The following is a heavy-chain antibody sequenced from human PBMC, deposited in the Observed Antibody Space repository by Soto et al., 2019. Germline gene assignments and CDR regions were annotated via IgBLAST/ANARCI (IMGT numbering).Heavy chain of an antibody. CDR1: GGSISNSNYY. J-gene: IGHJ4*02. V-gene: IGHV4-39*01. CDR3: ARQIYVFVWGTYRPFYFDY. Sequence: SETLSLTCTVSGGSISNSNYYWGWIRQPPGKGLEWIGSIYYSGSTYYNPSLKSRVTISVDTSKNQFSLNLRSVTAADTAVYYCARQIYVFVWGTYRPFYFDYWGQGTLVTVPS. D-gene: IGHD3-16*02. CDR2: IYYSGST.